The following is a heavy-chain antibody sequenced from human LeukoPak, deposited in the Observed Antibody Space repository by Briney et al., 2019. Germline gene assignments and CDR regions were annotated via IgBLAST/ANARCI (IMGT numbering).Heavy chain of an antibody. J-gene: IGHJ4*02. CDR1: GFTFDDYG. D-gene: IGHD3-22*01. Sequence: GGSLRLSCAASGFTFDDYGMSWVRQAPGKGLEWVSGINWNGGSTGYADSVKGRFTISRDDAKNSLYLQMNSLRAEDTALYYCAREKPFYDSSGYYYPIAFDYWGQGTLVTVSS. CDR2: INWNGGST. CDR3: AREKPFYDSSGYYYPIAFDY. V-gene: IGHV3-20*04.